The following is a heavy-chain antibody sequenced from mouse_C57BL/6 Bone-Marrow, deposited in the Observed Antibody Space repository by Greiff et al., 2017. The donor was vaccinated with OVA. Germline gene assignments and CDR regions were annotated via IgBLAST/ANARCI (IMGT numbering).Heavy chain of an antibody. CDR3: TRLYYDGRSPMYCDV. D-gene: IGHD1-1*01. J-gene: IGHJ1*03. V-gene: IGHV1-5*01. CDR1: GYTFTSYW. Sequence: VQLQQSGTVLARPGASVKMSCKTSGYTFTSYWMHWVKHRPGQGLEWIGASYPGNSDTSYNQKFKGKAKLTAVTSASTAYMELSSLTNEDAAVYYSTRLYYDGRSPMYCDVWGTGTTVTVSS. CDR2: SYPGNSDT.